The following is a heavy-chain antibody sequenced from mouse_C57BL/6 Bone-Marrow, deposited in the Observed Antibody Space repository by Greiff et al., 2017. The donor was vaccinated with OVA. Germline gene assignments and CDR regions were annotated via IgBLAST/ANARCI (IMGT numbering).Heavy chain of an antibody. V-gene: IGHV1-53*01. CDR1: GYTFTSYW. CDR3: ARSPHYYGSSPDY. D-gene: IGHD1-1*01. CDR2: INPSNGGT. J-gene: IGHJ2*01. Sequence: VQLQQPGTELVKPGASVKLSCKASGYTFTSYWMHWVKQRPGQGLEWIGNINPSNGGTNYNEKFKSKATLTVDKSSSTAYMQLSSLTSEASAVYYCARSPHYYGSSPDYWGQGTTLTVSS.